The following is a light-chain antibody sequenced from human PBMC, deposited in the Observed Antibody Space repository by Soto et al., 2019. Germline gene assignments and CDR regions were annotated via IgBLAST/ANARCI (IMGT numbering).Light chain of an antibody. V-gene: IGKV3-20*01. Sequence: EVVLTQSTVTLSLSPGDGATLSCKATQSISNNNLAWYQQKPGQAPRLLIYGASTRDYDIPDRFSGSGSGTDFTLTISRLEPDDFAVYFCQQYGSSPFTFGPGTKVDIK. J-gene: IGKJ3*01. CDR2: GAS. CDR3: QQYGSSPFT. CDR1: QSISNNN.